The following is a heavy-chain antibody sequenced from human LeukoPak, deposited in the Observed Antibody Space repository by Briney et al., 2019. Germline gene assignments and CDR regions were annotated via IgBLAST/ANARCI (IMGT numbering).Heavy chain of an antibody. CDR2: ISAYNGNT. J-gene: IGHJ4*02. CDR1: GYTFTAYY. CDR3: ARDPQQLVGATGGGFNF. D-gene: IGHD1-26*01. Sequence: ASVKVSCKTSGYTFTAYYIHWVRQAPGQGLEWMGWISAYNGNTNYAQKVQGRVTMTTDTSTSTAYMELRSLRSDDTAVYYCARDPQQLVGATGGGFNFWGQGTLVTVSS. V-gene: IGHV1-18*04.